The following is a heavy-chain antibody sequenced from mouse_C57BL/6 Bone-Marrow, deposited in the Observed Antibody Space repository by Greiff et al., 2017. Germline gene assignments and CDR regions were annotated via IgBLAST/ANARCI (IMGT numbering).Heavy chain of an antibody. Sequence: EVKLEESGPGLVKPSQSLSLTCSVSGYSIKSGYYWNWIQPFPGNKLEWMGFISYDGSNDYTPSLNNRISITRDTSKNQFFLKLNSVTTEATATYCCARSELVHYFAMCDRGQGTSVTFAS. CDR3: ARSELVHYFAMCD. D-gene: IGHD4-1*01. J-gene: IGHJ4*01. CDR1: GYSIKSGYY. CDR2: ISYDGSN. V-gene: IGHV3-6*01.